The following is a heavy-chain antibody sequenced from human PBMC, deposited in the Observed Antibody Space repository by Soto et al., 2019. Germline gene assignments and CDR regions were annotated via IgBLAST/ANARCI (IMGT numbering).Heavy chain of an antibody. CDR2: IYYSGST. J-gene: IGHJ4*02. CDR1: DGSIGSTARY. Sequence: PLQTKSVTCTVSDGSIGSTARYWGWIRQPPGKGLEWIGKIYYSGSTYYNPSLKSRVTISVDTSKNQFSLKLSSVTAADTAVYYCARAPGYFDWAQWGQGTLVTVSS. CDR3: ARAPGYFDWAQ. V-gene: IGHV4-39*01. D-gene: IGHD3-9*01.